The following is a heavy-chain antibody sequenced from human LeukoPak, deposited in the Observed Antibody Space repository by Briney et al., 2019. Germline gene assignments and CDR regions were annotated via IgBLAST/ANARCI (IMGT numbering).Heavy chain of an antibody. V-gene: IGHV3-21*01. D-gene: IGHD4-11*01. Sequence: GGSLRLSCAASGFTFSSYSMNWVRQAPGKGLEWVSSISSSSSYICYADSVKGRFTISRDNAKNSLYLQMNSLRAEDTAVYYCARDSLDYSNYGPDYWGQGTLVTVSS. J-gene: IGHJ4*02. CDR1: GFTFSSYS. CDR2: ISSSSSYI. CDR3: ARDSLDYSNYGPDY.